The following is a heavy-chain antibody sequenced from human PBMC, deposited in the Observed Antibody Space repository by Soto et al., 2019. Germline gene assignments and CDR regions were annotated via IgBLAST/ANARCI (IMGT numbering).Heavy chain of an antibody. CDR2: MYKTGET. V-gene: IGHV4-61*01. Sequence: SETLSLTCTVSGGSVSTGMKYWGWVRQPPGKALEFIGYMYKTGETLLNSSLKSRVTLSMETSKNQFSLTLSSVTAADTAIYFCMKAHESGDFLGMSVWGPGTTVTVSS. CDR1: GGSVSTGMKY. CDR3: MKAHESGDFLGMSV. D-gene: IGHD3-10*01. J-gene: IGHJ6*02.